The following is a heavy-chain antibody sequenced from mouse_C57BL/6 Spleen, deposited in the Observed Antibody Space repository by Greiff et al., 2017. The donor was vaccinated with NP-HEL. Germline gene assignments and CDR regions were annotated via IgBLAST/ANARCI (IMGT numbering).Heavy chain of an antibody. J-gene: IGHJ4*01. D-gene: IGHD6-5*01. Sequence: VQLQQSGAELVRPGASVTLSCKASGYTFTDYEMHWVKQTPVHGLEWIGAIDPETGGTAYNQKFKGKAILTADKSSSTAYMELRSLTSEDSAVYYCTRKAYGAMDYWGQGTSVTVSS. CDR2: IDPETGGT. CDR3: TRKAYGAMDY. CDR1: GYTFTDYE. V-gene: IGHV1-15*01.